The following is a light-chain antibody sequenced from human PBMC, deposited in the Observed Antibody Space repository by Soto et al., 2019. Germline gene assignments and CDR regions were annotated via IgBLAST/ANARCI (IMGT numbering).Light chain of an antibody. CDR1: SSNIGAGFA. V-gene: IGLV1-40*01. CDR3: QSYDSSLSVV. Sequence: QLVLTQPPSVSGAPGQRVTISCTGSSSNIGAGFAVHWYQKLPGTAPKLLIYGNNNRPSGVPDRFSGSKSGTSASLAITGLQAEDEADYYCQSYDSSLSVVFGGGTKVTVL. CDR2: GNN. J-gene: IGLJ2*01.